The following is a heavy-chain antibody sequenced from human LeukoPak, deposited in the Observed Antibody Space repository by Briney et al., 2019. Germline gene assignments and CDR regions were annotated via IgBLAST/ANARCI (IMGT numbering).Heavy chain of an antibody. Sequence: PGGSLTLSCAASGFTFSSYEMNWVRQAPGKGLEWVSYIASGGGANRFYSESVKGRFTISRDNAKNSLYLQMNSLRAEDTALYYCAKVVTVVTLIDAFDIWGQGTMVTVSS. J-gene: IGHJ3*02. D-gene: IGHD4-23*01. V-gene: IGHV3-48*03. CDR1: GFTFSSYE. CDR3: AKVVTVVTLIDAFDI. CDR2: IASGGGANR.